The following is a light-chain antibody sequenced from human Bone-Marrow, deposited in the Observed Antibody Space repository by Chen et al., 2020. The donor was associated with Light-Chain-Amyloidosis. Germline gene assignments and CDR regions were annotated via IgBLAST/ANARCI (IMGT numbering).Light chain of an antibody. J-gene: IGKJ1*01. CDR2: GAS. CDR3: QQYNQWPKT. Sequence: EIVMTQSPATLSVSPGERATLSCRASQSGSSNLAWYQQQPGQAPRLLIYGASTRATGIPARFSGSGSGTDFTLTISSIEAEDFAVYSCQQYNQWPKTFGRGTKVEI. CDR1: QSGSSN. V-gene: IGKV3-15*01.